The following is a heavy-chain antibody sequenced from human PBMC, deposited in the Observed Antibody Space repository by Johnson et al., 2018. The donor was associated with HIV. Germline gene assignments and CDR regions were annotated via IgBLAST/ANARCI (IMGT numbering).Heavy chain of an antibody. CDR2: ISGSGGST. J-gene: IGHJ3*02. V-gene: IGHV3-23*04. Sequence: VQLVESGGGLVKPGGSLRLSCAASGFTLDDYGMSWVRQTPGKGLEWVSAISGSGGSTYYADSVKGRFTISRDNSKNTLYLQMNSLRAEDTAVYYCGRDINYSNYVTDAFDIWGQGTVVTVSS. D-gene: IGHD4-11*01. CDR1: GFTLDDYG. CDR3: GRDINYSNYVTDAFDI.